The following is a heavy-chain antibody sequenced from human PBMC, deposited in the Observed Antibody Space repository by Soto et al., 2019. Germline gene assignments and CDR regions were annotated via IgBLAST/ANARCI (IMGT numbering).Heavy chain of an antibody. CDR1: GYTLTELS. D-gene: IGHD3-3*01. J-gene: IGHJ5*02. CDR3: AVLEWLSWTFDP. CDR2: ISAYNGNT. V-gene: IGHV1-18*01. Sequence: GASVKVSCKVSGYTLTELSMHWVRQAPGQGLEWMGWISAYNGNTNYAQKLQGRVTMTTDTSTSTAYMELRSLRSDDTAVYYCAVLEWLSWTFDPWGQGTLVTSPQ.